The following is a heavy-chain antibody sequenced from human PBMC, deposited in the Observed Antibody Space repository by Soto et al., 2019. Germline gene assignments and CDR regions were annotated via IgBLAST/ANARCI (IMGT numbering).Heavy chain of an antibody. V-gene: IGHV2-5*01. CDR1: GFPLSTSGLG. J-gene: IGHJ4*02. CDR2: IYWNDEK. Sequence: QITLKEAGPTLVRPTQTLTLTCTFSGFPLSTSGLGVGWIRQPPGKALEWLALIYWNDEKRYSPSLKARLTTTKDTSKNQVVLTMTNMDPVDTATYYCAHRPSGWYLFDYWGQGTLVTVSS. CDR3: AHRPSGWYLFDY. D-gene: IGHD6-19*01.